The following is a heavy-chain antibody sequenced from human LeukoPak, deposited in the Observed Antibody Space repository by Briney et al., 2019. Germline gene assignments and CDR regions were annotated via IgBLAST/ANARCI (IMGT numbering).Heavy chain of an antibody. J-gene: IGHJ4*02. CDR2: IIPILGIA. Sequence: GASVKVSCKASGGTFSSYAISWVRQAPGQGLEWMGRIIPILGIANYAQKFQGRVTITADKSTSTAYMELSSLRSEDTAVYYCARGSIAARQGALDGGPDYWGQGTLVTVSS. CDR1: GGTFSSYA. D-gene: IGHD6-6*01. CDR3: ARGSIAARQGALDGGPDY. V-gene: IGHV1-69*04.